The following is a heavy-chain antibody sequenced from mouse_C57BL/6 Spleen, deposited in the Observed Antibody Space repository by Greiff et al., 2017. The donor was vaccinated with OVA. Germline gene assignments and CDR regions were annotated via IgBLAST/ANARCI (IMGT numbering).Heavy chain of an antibody. CDR2: IDPSDSYT. CDR3: ARGYYGSNWYFDV. V-gene: IGHV1-50*01. J-gene: IGHJ1*03. D-gene: IGHD1-1*01. Sequence: VQLQQPGAELVKPGASVKLSCKASGYTFTSYWMQWVKQRPGQGLEWIGEIDPSDSYTNYNQKFKGKATLTVDTSSSTAYMQLSSLTSEDSAVYYCARGYYGSNWYFDVWGTGTTVTVSS. CDR1: GYTFTSYW.